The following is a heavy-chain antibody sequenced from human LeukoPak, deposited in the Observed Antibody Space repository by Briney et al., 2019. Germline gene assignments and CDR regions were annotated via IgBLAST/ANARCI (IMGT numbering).Heavy chain of an antibody. CDR3: AKPVSGGLAVTADWFHP. J-gene: IGHJ5*01. D-gene: IGHD6-19*01. CDR1: GFAFSFYA. Sequence: GGSLRLSCAASGFAFSFYAMSWLRQPPGKGLEWVSTINANSGTTSYAASVRGRFTISRDNSKNTLYLQVNTLRADDTATYYCAKPVSGGLAVTADWFHPWGQGTLVVVSS. V-gene: IGHV3-23*01. CDR2: INANSGTT.